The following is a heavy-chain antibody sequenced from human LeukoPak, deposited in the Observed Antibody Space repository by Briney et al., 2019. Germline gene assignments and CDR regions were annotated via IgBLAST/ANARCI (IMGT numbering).Heavy chain of an antibody. J-gene: IGHJ4*02. CDR3: ARANMYYDFWSGFDY. Sequence: SETLSLTCTVSGGSISSYYWSWIRQRAGKGLEGIGRIYTSGSTNYNPSLKSRVTISVDTSKNQFSLKLSSVTAADTAVSYCARANMYYDFWSGFDYWGQGTLVTVSS. CDR1: GGSISSYY. D-gene: IGHD3-3*01. V-gene: IGHV4-4*07. CDR2: IYTSGST.